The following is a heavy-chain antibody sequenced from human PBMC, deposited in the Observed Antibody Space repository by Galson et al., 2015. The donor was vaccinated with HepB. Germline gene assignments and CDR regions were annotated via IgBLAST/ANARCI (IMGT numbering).Heavy chain of an antibody. CDR3: TRVEGAYYDFWSGYYYYYYMDV. D-gene: IGHD3-3*01. V-gene: IGHV3-49*03. CDR1: GFTFGDYA. CDR2: IRSKAYGGTT. Sequence: SLRLSCAASGFTFGDYAMSWFRQAPGKGLEWVGFIRSKAYGGTTEYAASVKGRFTISRDDSKSIAYLQMNSLKTEDTAVYYCTRVEGAYYDFWSGYYYYYYMDVWGKGTTVTVSS. J-gene: IGHJ6*03.